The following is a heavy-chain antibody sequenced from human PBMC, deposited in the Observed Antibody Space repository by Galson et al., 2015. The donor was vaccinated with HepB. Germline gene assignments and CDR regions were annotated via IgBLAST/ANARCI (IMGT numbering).Heavy chain of an antibody. D-gene: IGHD6-19*01. Sequence: TLSLTCPVSGDSIDSRGYYWSWIRHHPERGLEWIGYINYNGDTYYNPSLKSRLDISRDTSKDQFSLSLKSVTAADTAVYYCARDLGFSGQLDFWGQGALVTVSS. CDR2: INYNGDT. J-gene: IGHJ4*02. CDR3: ARDLGFSGQLDF. CDR1: GDSIDSRGYY. V-gene: IGHV4-31*03.